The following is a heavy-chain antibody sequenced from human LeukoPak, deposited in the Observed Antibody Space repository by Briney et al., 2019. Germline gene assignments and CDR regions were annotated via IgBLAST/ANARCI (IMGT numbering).Heavy chain of an antibody. Sequence: SQTLSLTCAISGDSVSSNSAAWNWLTPSPSRGLEWLGRTYYRSKWYNDYAVSVKSRITINPDTSKNQFSLQLNSVTPEDTAVYYCARASYSSSHLRWGQGTLVTVSS. CDR1: GDSVSSNSAA. CDR3: ARASYSSSHLR. CDR2: TYYRSKWYN. V-gene: IGHV6-1*01. J-gene: IGHJ4*02. D-gene: IGHD6-13*01.